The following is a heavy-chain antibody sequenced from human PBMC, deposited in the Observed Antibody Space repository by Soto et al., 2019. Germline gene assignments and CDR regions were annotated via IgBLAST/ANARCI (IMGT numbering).Heavy chain of an antibody. Sequence: EVQLLESGGDLIQPGGSLRLSCAASGFTFSSYAMSWVRQAPGKGLGWVSAISSSGGSTFYADSVKARFTITRDNSRNTLYLQMNSLRAEDTAIYYCANYQPIAKPRPYFDYWGQGTRVTVSS. J-gene: IGHJ4*02. CDR2: ISSSGGST. V-gene: IGHV3-23*01. CDR1: GFTFSSYA. D-gene: IGHD6-13*01. CDR3: ANYQPIAKPRPYFDY.